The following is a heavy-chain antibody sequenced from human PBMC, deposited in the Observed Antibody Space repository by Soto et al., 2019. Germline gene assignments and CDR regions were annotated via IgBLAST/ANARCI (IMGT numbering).Heavy chain of an antibody. D-gene: IGHD1-7*01. CDR3: ARGRPLELRSCDY. Sequence: ASVKVSCKTSGYTFTSYYIHWVRQAPGQGLEWMGIINPSGGSTNCAQKFQGRVTMTRDTSTSTVYMELSSLRSEDTAVYYCARGRPLELRSCDYWGQGTLVTGS. J-gene: IGHJ4*02. CDR2: INPSGGST. CDR1: GYTFTSYY. V-gene: IGHV1-46*01.